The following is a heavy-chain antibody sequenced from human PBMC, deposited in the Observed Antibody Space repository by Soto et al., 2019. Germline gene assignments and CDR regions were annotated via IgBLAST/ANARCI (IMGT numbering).Heavy chain of an antibody. J-gene: IGHJ6*02. V-gene: IGHV1-69*01. Sequence: QVQLVQSGAEVKKPGSSVKVSCKASGGTFSSYAISWVRQAPGQGLEWMGGIIPIFGTANYAQKFQGRVTITAYEFTSTSYLERSSLRSEDTAVYYCARASLRYCSSTSCYKVYYYGMDVWGQGTTVTDSS. CDR3: ARASLRYCSSTSCYKVYYYGMDV. CDR2: IIPIFGTA. D-gene: IGHD2-2*02. CDR1: GGTFSSYA.